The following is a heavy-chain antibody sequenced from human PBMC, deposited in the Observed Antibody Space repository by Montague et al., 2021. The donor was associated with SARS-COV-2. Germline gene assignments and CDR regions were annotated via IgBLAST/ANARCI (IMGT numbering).Heavy chain of an antibody. CDR1: GGSISSGGYY. D-gene: IGHD6-13*01. V-gene: IGHV4-31*03. CDR3: ARDVGWYSSSWLDY. Sequence: TLSLTCTVSGGSISSGGYYWSWIRQHPGKGLEWIGYIYYSGSTYYNPSLKSRVTISVDTSKNQFSLKLSSVTAADTAVYYCARDVGWYSSSWLDYWGQGTLVTVSP. CDR2: IYYSGST. J-gene: IGHJ4*02.